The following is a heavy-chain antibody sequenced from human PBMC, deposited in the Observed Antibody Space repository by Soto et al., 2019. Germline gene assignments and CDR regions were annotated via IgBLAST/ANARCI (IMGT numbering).Heavy chain of an antibody. Sequence: QVLESGGGLVQPGGSLRLSCAASGFTFSCCAMSWVRQAPGKGLEWVSTIHGDGDYTHDTDYVKGRFTISRDNSRNTLYLQMNSLRADDTAVYYCAKNRGAGSYSNWSFAVWGRGTLVTVSS. V-gene: IGHV3-23*01. J-gene: IGHJ2*01. D-gene: IGHD1-26*01. CDR2: IHGDGDYT. CDR3: AKNRGAGSYSNWSFAV. CDR1: GFTFSCCA.